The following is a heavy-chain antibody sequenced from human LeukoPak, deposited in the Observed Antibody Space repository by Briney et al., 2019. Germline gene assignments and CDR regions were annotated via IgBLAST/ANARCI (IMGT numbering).Heavy chain of an antibody. Sequence: PGGSLRLSCVVSGFTFRTFAMSWVRQAPRKGLEWVSTLSGSGGSTYYADSVKGRFTVSRDNSKNTLYLQMNSLRAEDAAIYYCSRCFSAASAWFDPGGEGTLGSVSS. J-gene: IGHJ5*02. CDR2: LSGSGGST. D-gene: IGHD4/OR15-4a*01. CDR3: SRCFSAASAWFDP. V-gene: IGHV3-23*01. CDR1: GFTFRTFA.